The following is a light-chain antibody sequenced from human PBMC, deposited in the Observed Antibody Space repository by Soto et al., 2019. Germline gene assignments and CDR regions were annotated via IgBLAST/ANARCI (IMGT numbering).Light chain of an antibody. J-gene: IGKJ1*01. Sequence: DIQMTQSPSTLSASVGDRVSITCRASQSISSWLAWYQQIPGKAPNLLIYLASSLESGVPSRFSGSGSGTEFTLTISSLQPGDFATYYCQQYHSYPWTFGQGTKVEIK. CDR3: QQYHSYPWT. V-gene: IGKV1-5*03. CDR1: QSISSW. CDR2: LAS.